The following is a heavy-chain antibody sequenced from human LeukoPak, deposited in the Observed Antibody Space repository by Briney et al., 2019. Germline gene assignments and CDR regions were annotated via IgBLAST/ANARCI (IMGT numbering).Heavy chain of an antibody. CDR1: GGSISTSSYY. V-gene: IGHV4-39*01. Sequence: PSETLSLTCTVSGGSISTSSYYWGWIRQPPGKGLEWIGSIYYSGSTYYNPSLKSRVTVSVDTSKNQFSLKLSSVTAADTAVYYCARHRWGEGSSGSNFDYWGQGTLVTVSS. D-gene: IGHD3-22*01. CDR3: ARHRWGEGSSGSNFDY. J-gene: IGHJ4*02. CDR2: IYYSGST.